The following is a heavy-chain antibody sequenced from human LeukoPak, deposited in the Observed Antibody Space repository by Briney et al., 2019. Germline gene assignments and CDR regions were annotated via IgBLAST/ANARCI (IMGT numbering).Heavy chain of an antibody. CDR2: IYYSGST. D-gene: IGHD7-27*01. V-gene: IGHV4-59*01. CDR3: ARAGEPSSNWFDP. Sequence: SETLSLTCTVSGGSISSYYWSWIRQPPGKGLEWIGYIYYSGSTNYNPSLKSRVTISVDTSKNQFSLKLSSVTAADTAVYYCARAGEPSSNWFDPWGQGTLVTVSS. J-gene: IGHJ5*02. CDR1: GGSISSYY.